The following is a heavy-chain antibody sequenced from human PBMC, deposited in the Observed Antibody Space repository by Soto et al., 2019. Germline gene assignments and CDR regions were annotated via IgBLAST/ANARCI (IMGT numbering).Heavy chain of an antibody. V-gene: IGHV3-23*01. J-gene: IGHJ4*02. CDR3: AQEDTAIVGSCDY. CDR1: GFTFISYV. Sequence: GGSLRLSCAASGFTFISYVMSWVRQAPGKGLGWVSAISGSGGRTYYADCVKGRFTISRDNSKNTLYLQMNSLRAEDTAVYYFAQEDTAIVGSCDYWGQGTLVTVSS. CDR2: ISGSGGRT. D-gene: IGHD5-18*01.